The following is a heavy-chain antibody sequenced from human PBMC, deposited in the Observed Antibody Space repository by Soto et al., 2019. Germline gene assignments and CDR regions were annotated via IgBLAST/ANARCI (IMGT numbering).Heavy chain of an antibody. CDR1: GGTFTTYA. D-gene: IGHD4-4*01. Sequence: QVQLVQSGAEVKKPGSSVRVSCQASGGTFTTYAFNWVRQAPGQGLEWMGGIIPMYNKPNYAPNFLGRVTISADPSTSTAYMELATLRSDDTAGYYCAGGYSGGYYYAMDVWGQGTTVTVSS. CDR3: AGGYSGGYYYAMDV. CDR2: IIPMYNKP. J-gene: IGHJ6*02. V-gene: IGHV1-69*01.